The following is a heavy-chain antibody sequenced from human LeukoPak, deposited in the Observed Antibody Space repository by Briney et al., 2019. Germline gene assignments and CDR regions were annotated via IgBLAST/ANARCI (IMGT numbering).Heavy chain of an antibody. Sequence: ASVRVSCKASGYTFSIYGFSWVRQAPGQGLEWMGWISAYNGNTNYAQKFQGRVTMTTDTSTSTAYMELRSLRSDDTAVYYCARGPRVGDDYWGQGTLVTVSS. CDR3: ARGPRVGDDY. CDR2: ISAYNGNT. V-gene: IGHV1-18*01. D-gene: IGHD2-15*01. J-gene: IGHJ4*02. CDR1: GYTFSIYG.